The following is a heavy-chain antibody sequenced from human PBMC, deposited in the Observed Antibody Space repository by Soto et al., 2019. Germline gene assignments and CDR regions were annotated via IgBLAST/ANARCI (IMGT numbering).Heavy chain of an antibody. CDR1: GGTFGSYA. V-gene: IGHV1-69*01. Sequence: QVQLVQSGAEVKKPGSSVKVSCKASGGTFGSYAISWVRQAPGQGLEWMGGIIPIPGTANYAQKFQGSVTIAADESTSTAYMELSSLRSEDTAVYYCARSQGSSTSLEIYYYYYSGMDVWGQGTTVTVSS. J-gene: IGHJ6*02. D-gene: IGHD2-2*01. CDR3: ARSQGSSTSLEIYYYYYSGMDV. CDR2: IIPIPGTA.